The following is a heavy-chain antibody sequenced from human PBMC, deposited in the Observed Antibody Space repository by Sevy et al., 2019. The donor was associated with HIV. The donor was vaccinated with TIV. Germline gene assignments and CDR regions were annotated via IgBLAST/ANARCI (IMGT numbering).Heavy chain of an antibody. CDR3: ARGGSGDYCYYGVDV. J-gene: IGHJ6*02. Sequence: GGSLRLSCVGSGFTFRNFGVHWLRQAPGKGLEWLSVVSYDGSSKYYVDSVKGRFIVSRDNSKNTLYLQMNSLRTEDTAGYYCARGGSGDYCYYGVDVWGQGTTVTVSS. D-gene: IGHD3-10*01. V-gene: IGHV3-30*03. CDR2: VSYDGSSK. CDR1: GFTFRNFG.